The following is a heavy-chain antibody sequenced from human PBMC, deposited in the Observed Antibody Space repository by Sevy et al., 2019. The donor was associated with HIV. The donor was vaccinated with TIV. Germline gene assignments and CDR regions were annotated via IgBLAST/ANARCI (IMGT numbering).Heavy chain of an antibody. D-gene: IGHD1-1*01. CDR3: ARDTQLERRGGFDY. J-gene: IGHJ4*02. V-gene: IGHV4-31*03. Sequence: SKTLSLTCTVSGGSISSGGYYWSWIRQHPRKGLEWIGYIYYSGSTYYNPSLKSRVTISVDTSKNQFSLKLSSVTAADTAVYYCARDTQLERRGGFDYWGQGTLVTVSS. CDR1: GGSISSGGYY. CDR2: IYYSGST.